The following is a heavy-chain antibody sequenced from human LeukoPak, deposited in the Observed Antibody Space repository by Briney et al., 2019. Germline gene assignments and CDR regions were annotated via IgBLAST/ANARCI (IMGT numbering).Heavy chain of an antibody. CDR2: INHSENT. Sequence: WVRQAPGKGLEWIGEINHSENTNYNPSLKSRVTISVVTSKNQFSLKLNSLTAADTAVYYCAREREGSFDIWGRGTVDTVSS. CDR3: AREREGSFDI. J-gene: IGHJ2*01. V-gene: IGHV4-34*01.